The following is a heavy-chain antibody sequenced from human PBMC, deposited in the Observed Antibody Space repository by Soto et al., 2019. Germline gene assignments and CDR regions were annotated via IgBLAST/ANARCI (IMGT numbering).Heavy chain of an antibody. J-gene: IGHJ6*03. CDR1: GDSFNDYY. D-gene: IGHD5-12*01. CDR2: INPNGGVT. Sequence: QVQLVQSGAEVRKPGASVTVSCRSSGDSFNDYYIHWVRQAPGQGFEWMGWINPNGGVTKYAQKFEGGVSMTRETSIRTVYMQLSRLRSDDTAVYYCARESGGATATLDYYYFYMYVWGTGTTVTVSS. V-gene: IGHV1-2*02. CDR3: ARESGGATATLDYYYFYMYV.